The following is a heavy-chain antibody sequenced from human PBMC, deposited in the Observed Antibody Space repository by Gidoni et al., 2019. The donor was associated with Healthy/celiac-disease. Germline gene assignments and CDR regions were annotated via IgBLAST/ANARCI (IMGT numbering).Heavy chain of an antibody. V-gene: IGHV1-69*01. D-gene: IGHD2-21*02. J-gene: IGHJ4*02. Sequence: QVQLVQSGAEVKKPGSSVKVSCKASGGTFSSYAISWVRQAPGQGLEWMGGIIPIFGTANYAQKFQVRVTITADESTSTAYMELSSLRSEDTAVYYCARGGVAYCGGDCYTFFDYWGQGTLVTVSS. CDR3: ARGGVAYCGGDCYTFFDY. CDR1: GGTFSSYA. CDR2: IIPIFGTA.